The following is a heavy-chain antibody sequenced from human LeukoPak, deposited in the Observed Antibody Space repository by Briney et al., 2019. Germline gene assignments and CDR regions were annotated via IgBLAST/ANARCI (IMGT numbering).Heavy chain of an antibody. Sequence: PGGSLRLSCVASGFTFGSNWMHWVRQATGKGLEWVSTIGAAGEMFYPGSVKGRFTISRDDAKNSMYLQMNSLRAGDTAVYYCVRRLRGWSSGFDYWGQGILVTVSS. CDR3: VRRLRGWSSGFDY. CDR1: GFTFGSNW. J-gene: IGHJ4*02. D-gene: IGHD6-19*01. CDR2: IGAAGEM. V-gene: IGHV3-13*04.